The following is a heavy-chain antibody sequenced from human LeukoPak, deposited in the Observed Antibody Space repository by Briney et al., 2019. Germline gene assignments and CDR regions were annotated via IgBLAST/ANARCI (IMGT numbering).Heavy chain of an antibody. Sequence: PGGSLRLSCAASGFTFSSYGMHWVRQAPGKGLEWVAFIRYDGSNKYYADSVKGRFTISRDNAKNSLYLQMNSLRAEDTAVYYCAGYCSSTSCPGYWGQGTLVTVSS. CDR3: AGYCSSTSCPGY. CDR2: IRYDGSNK. J-gene: IGHJ4*02. CDR1: GFTFSSYG. V-gene: IGHV3-30*02. D-gene: IGHD2-2*01.